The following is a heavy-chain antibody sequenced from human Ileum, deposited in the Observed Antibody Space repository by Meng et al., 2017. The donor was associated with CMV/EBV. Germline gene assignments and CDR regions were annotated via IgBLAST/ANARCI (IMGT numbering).Heavy chain of an antibody. V-gene: IGHV1-46*01. CDR1: GYTFTTYH. J-gene: IGHJ4*02. Sequence: KESGYTFTTYHMHWVRQAPGQGLEWMGIINPSGGDTVYAQKFQGRLTITRDMSMSTVYMELSSLISEDTAVYYCARELPGGGYQGYWGQGTLVTVSS. CDR3: ARELPGGGYQGY. D-gene: IGHD2-15*01. CDR2: INPSGGDT.